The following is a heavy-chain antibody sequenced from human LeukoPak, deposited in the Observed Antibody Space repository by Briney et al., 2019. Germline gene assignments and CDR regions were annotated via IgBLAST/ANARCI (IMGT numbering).Heavy chain of an antibody. Sequence: GGSLRLSCAVSGFTVSDNYMSWVRQAPGRGLEWVAVTHSGHNTYYADSVKGRFTISRDFSKNTLSLQMNSLRTEDTAVYYCGRIAINANNGMDVWGQGTTVTVSS. J-gene: IGHJ6*02. CDR2: THSGHNT. V-gene: IGHV3-53*01. D-gene: IGHD1/OR15-1a*01. CDR1: GFTVSDNY. CDR3: GRIAINANNGMDV.